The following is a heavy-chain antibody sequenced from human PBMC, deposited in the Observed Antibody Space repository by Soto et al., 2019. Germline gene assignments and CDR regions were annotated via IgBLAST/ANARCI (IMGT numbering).Heavy chain of an antibody. CDR1: GFTFSSYA. D-gene: IGHD3-3*01. CDR3: AKHPSITIFGVVIIGWYFDY. CDR2: ISGSGGST. Sequence: GGSLRLSCAASGFTFSSYAMSWVRQAPGKGLEWVSAISGSGGSTYYADSVKGRFTISRDNSKNTLYLQMNSLRAEDTAVYYCAKHPSITIFGVVIIGWYFDYWGQGTLVTVS. J-gene: IGHJ4*02. V-gene: IGHV3-23*01.